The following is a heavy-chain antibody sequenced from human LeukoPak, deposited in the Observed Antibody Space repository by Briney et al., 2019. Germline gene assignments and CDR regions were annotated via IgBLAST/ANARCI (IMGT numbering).Heavy chain of an antibody. D-gene: IGHD5-12*01. Sequence: SETLSLTCTVSGASFSGYFWSWIRQAPGKGLEWIGEINHGGSTNYNPSLKSRVTISVDASENQFSLRLHSVTAADTAVYYCARKVATKNGGLGFYGMDVWGQGTTVTVSS. CDR1: GASFSGYF. CDR2: INHGGST. J-gene: IGHJ6*02. V-gene: IGHV4-34*01. CDR3: ARKVATKNGGLGFYGMDV.